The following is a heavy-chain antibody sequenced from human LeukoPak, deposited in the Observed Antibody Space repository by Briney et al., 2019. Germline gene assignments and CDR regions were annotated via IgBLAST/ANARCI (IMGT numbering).Heavy chain of an antibody. Sequence: GGSLRLSCATSGFTFRNYEMNWVRQAPGKGLEWVSYISSSGATIYYADSVKGRFTISRDKAKSSVHLQMNSLRAEDTAVYYCARDPVGYYYAMDVWGQGATVTVSS. CDR2: ISSSGATI. V-gene: IGHV3-48*03. CDR1: GFTFRNYE. CDR3: ARDPVGYYYAMDV. J-gene: IGHJ6*02. D-gene: IGHD1-26*01.